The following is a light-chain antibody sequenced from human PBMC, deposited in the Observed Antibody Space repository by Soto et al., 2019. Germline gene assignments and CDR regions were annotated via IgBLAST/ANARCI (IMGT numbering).Light chain of an antibody. CDR3: QQFNIYPIT. Sequence: AIQVTQSPSSLSASVGDRVTITCRASQDIRGALAWYQQKPGKAPKLLIYDVSTVQSGVPSRFSGRGSGTEFTLTSTSRQPEDFATYYCQQFNIYPITFGQGTRLDI. V-gene: IGKV1-13*02. CDR2: DVS. CDR1: QDIRGA. J-gene: IGKJ5*01.